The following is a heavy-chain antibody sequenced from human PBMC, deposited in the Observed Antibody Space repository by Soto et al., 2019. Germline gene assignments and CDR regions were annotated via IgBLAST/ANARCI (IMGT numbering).Heavy chain of an antibody. CDR2: IYYSGST. V-gene: IGHV4-59*01. Sequence: LTLTCTVSGGSISSYYWSWIRQPPGKGLEWIGYIYYSGSTNYNPSLKSRVTISVDTSKNQFSLKLSSVTAADTAVYYCAREGLAGFWSGYYNYYFDYWGQGTLVTVSS. D-gene: IGHD3-3*01. J-gene: IGHJ4*02. CDR3: AREGLAGFWSGYYNYYFDY. CDR1: GGSISSYY.